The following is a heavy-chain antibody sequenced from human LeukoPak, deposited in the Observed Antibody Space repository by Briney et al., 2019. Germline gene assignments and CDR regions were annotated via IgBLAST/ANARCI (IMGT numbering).Heavy chain of an antibody. CDR3: ARVVVVPAAIPYFDY. CDR1: GYSISSGYY. CDR2: IYHSGST. V-gene: IGHV4-38-2*02. J-gene: IGHJ4*02. D-gene: IGHD2-2*02. Sequence: SETLSLTCTVSGYSISSGYYWGWIRQPPGKGLEWIGSIYHSGSTYYNPSLKSRVTISVDRSKNQFSLKLSSVTAADTAVHYCARVVVVPAAIPYFDYWGQGTLVTVSS.